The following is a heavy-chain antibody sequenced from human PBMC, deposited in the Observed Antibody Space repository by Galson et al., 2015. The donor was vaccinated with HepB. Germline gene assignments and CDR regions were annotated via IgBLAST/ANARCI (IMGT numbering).Heavy chain of an antibody. J-gene: IGHJ3*02. Sequence: SLRLSCAASGFTFSGCGFHWVRQAPGKGLEWVAIIWHDGSKNYYTDSVKGRFTASRDDSKNTLYLQMHSLGVEDTAAYYCARDLDSWSGFDIWGQGTMVTVSS. CDR1: GFTFSGCG. CDR3: ARDLDSWSGFDI. CDR2: IWHDGSKN. V-gene: IGHV3-33*01. D-gene: IGHD3-3*01.